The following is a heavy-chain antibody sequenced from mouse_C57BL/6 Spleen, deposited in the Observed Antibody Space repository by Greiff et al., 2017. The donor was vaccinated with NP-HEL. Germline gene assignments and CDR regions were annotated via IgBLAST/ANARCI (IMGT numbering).Heavy chain of an antibody. Sequence: EVQGVESGEGLVKPGGSLKLSCAASGFTFSSYAMSWVRQTPEKRLEWVAYISSGGDYIYYADTVKGRFTISRDNARNTLYLQMSSLKSEDTAMYYCTRDALYGSRFDYWGQGTTLTVSS. CDR1: GFTFSSYA. D-gene: IGHD1-1*01. J-gene: IGHJ2*01. CDR2: ISSGGDYI. V-gene: IGHV5-9-1*02. CDR3: TRDALYGSRFDY.